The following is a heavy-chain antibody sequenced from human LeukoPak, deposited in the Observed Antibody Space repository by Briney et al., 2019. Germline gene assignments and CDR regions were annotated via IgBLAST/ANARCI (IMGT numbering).Heavy chain of an antibody. CDR1: GFTFSDYY. CDR3: AKYTSGWVNDY. J-gene: IGHJ4*02. CDR2: ISSSGSTI. Sequence: PGGSLRLSCAASGFTFSDYYMSWIRQAPGKGLEWVSYISSSGSTIYYADSVKGRFTISRDNSKNTLSLQMNSLRAEDTALYYCAKYTSGWVNDYWGQGTLVTVSS. V-gene: IGHV3-11*01. D-gene: IGHD6-19*01.